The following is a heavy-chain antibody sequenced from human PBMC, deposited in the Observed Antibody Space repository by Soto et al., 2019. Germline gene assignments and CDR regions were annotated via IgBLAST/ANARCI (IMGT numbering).Heavy chain of an antibody. D-gene: IGHD3-10*01. J-gene: IGHJ6*02. CDR1: GGTFNTYS. CDR2: IIPFIGAP. CDR3: ARGGDSRSVREFYSSGFDV. V-gene: IGHV1-69*18. Sequence: VQLVQSGAEVKKPGSSVKVSCKSSGGTFNTYSFGGLRQAPGQGLQWMGSIIPFIGAPKYAQNFQDRVTLTADESTTPAYMRLSCLNSDDTDVYFCARGGDSRSVREFYSSGFDVWGQGTSVTVSS.